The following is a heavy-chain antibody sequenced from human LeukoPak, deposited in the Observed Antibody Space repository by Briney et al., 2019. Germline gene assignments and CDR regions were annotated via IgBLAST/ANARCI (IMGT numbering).Heavy chain of an antibody. Sequence: SETLSLTCTVSGGSISSSSYYWGWIRQPPGKGLEWIGSIYYSGSTYYNPSLKSRVTISVDTSKNQFSLKLSSVAAADTAVYYCARDRGMITFGGVMKPSYFDYWGQGTLVTVSS. CDR1: GGSISSSSYY. V-gene: IGHV4-39*07. CDR3: ARDRGMITFGGVMKPSYFDY. D-gene: IGHD3-16*01. CDR2: IYYSGST. J-gene: IGHJ4*02.